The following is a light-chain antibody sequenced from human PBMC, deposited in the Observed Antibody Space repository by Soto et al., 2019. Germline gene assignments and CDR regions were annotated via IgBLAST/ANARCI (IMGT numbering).Light chain of an antibody. CDR1: QDVSRN. J-gene: IGKJ3*01. CDR3: QQLNSYVFA. CDR2: AAS. Sequence: DIQLTQSPSFLSASVGDRVTITCRASQDVSRNLAWYQQKPGKAPNLLIYAASTLRSGVPSRFSGSGSGTEFTLTISSLQPEDFATYYCQQLNSYVFAFGPVTKVDIK. V-gene: IGKV1-9*01.